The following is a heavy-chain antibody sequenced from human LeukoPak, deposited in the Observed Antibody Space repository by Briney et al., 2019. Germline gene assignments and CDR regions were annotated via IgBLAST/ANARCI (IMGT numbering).Heavy chain of an antibody. V-gene: IGHV4-39*01. CDR3: ARQNSSGCYFDY. J-gene: IGHJ4*02. Sequence: SETLSLTCTVSGGSVSSGSYYWSWIRQPPGTGLEWIGEINHSGSTNYNPSLKSRVTISVDTSKNQFSLELSSVTAADTAVYYCARQNSSGCYFDYWGRGTLVTVSS. CDR1: GGSVSSGSYY. CDR2: INHSGST. D-gene: IGHD6-19*01.